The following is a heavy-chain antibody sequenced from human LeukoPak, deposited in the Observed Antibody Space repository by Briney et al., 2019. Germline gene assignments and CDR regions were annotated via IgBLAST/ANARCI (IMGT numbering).Heavy chain of an antibody. Sequence: PSETLSLTCTVSGGSISSSSYYWGWIRQPPGKGLEWIGSIYYSGSTYYNPSLKSRVTISVDTSKNQFSLKLSSVTAADTAVYYCARAAGSGWYDAFDIWGQGTMVTVSS. J-gene: IGHJ3*02. CDR1: GGSISSSSYY. CDR2: IYYSGST. V-gene: IGHV4-39*07. D-gene: IGHD6-19*01. CDR3: ARAAGSGWYDAFDI.